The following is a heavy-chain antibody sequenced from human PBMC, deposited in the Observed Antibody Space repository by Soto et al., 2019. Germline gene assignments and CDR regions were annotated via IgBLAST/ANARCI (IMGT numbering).Heavy chain of an antibody. J-gene: IGHJ4*02. V-gene: IGHV4-30-4*01. CDR3: ARSITLVETTSTFDY. CDR2: IYYSGST. CDR1: GGSISSGDYY. Sequence: QVQLQESGPGLVKPSQTLSLTCTVSGGSISSGDYYWSWIRQPPGQGLEWIGYIYYSGSTYYNPSLKIRVTIAVDTSKNQFSLKLSSVTAAYTAVYYCARSITLVETTSTFDYWGQGTLVTVSS. D-gene: IGHD1-20*01.